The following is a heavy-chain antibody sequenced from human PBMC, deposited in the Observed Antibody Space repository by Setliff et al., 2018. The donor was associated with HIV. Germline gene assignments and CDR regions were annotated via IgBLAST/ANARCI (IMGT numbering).Heavy chain of an antibody. CDR1: GYSFTSYW. D-gene: IGHD5-18*01. Sequence: GESLKISCKGSGYSFTSYWIGWVRQMPGKGLEWRGIIYPGDSDTTYSPSFQGQVTISADKSTSTAYLQWSSLQASDTAIYYCARPGYSYGSFYYSMDVWGQGTTVTVSS. J-gene: IGHJ6*02. V-gene: IGHV5-51*01. CDR2: IYPGDSDT. CDR3: ARPGYSYGSFYYSMDV.